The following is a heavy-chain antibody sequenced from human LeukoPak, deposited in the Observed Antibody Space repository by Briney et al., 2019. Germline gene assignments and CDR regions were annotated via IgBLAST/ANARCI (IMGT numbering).Heavy chain of an antibody. D-gene: IGHD1-26*01. V-gene: IGHV4-30-2*01. J-gene: IGHJ6*03. CDR1: GGSISNGGYY. Sequence: SETLSLTCTVSGGSISNGGYYWSWIRQPPGKGLEWIGYIYHSGSTYYNPSLKSRVTISVDRSKNQFSLKLNSVTAADTAVYYCARGGPSGSYYNYYYYMDVWGKGTTVTVSS. CDR2: IYHSGST. CDR3: ARGGPSGSYYNYYYYMDV.